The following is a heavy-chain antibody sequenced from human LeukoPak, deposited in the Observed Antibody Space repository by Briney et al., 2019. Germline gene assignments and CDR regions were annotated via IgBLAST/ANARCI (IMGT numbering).Heavy chain of an antibody. CDR2: IYYSGST. V-gene: IGHV4-59*01. Sequence: RSETLSLTCTVSGGSISSYYWSWIRQPPGKGLEWIGYIYYSGSTNYNPSLKSRVTISVDTSKNQFSLKLSSVTAADTAVYYCASPGTSGYHLRNFDYWGQGTLVTVSS. J-gene: IGHJ4*02. CDR3: ASPGTSGYHLRNFDY. D-gene: IGHD3-22*01. CDR1: GGSISSYY.